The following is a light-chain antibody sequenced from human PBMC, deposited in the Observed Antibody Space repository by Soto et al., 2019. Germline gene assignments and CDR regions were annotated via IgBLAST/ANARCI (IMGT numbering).Light chain of an antibody. CDR3: SSYAGSNNLL. CDR1: SSDIGAYNY. Sequence: QSALTQPPSASGTPGQRVTISCTGTSSDIGAYNYVSWYQQHPGKAPKLMIYEVTKRPSGVPDRFSGSTSGNTASLTVSGLQAEDEADYYCSSYAGSNNLLFGGGTQLTVL. V-gene: IGLV2-8*01. CDR2: EVT. J-gene: IGLJ2*01.